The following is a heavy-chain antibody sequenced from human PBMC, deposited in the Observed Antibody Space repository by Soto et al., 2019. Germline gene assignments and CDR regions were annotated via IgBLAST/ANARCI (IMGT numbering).Heavy chain of an antibody. D-gene: IGHD3-10*01. V-gene: IGHV4-59*01. CDR2: IYYSGST. CDR1: GGSFSGYY. J-gene: IGHJ5*02. Sequence: PSETLSLTCAVYGGSFSGYYWSWIRQPPGKGLEWIGYIYYSGSTNYNPSLKSRVTISVDTSKNQFSLKLSSVTAADTAVYYCAREDGSNWFDPWGQGTLVTVSS. CDR3: AREDGSNWFDP.